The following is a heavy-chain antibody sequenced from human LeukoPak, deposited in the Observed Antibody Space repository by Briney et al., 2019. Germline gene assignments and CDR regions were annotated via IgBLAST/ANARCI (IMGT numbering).Heavy chain of an antibody. Sequence: PGGSLRLSCAASGFTFSSYAISWVRQAPGQGLEWMGGIIPIFGTANYAQKFQGRVTITTDESTSTAYMELSSLRSEDTAVYYCARVRDLPTINWGQGTLVTVSS. J-gene: IGHJ4*02. D-gene: IGHD5-12*01. CDR1: GFTFSSYA. V-gene: IGHV1-69*05. CDR2: IIPIFGTA. CDR3: ARVRDLPTIN.